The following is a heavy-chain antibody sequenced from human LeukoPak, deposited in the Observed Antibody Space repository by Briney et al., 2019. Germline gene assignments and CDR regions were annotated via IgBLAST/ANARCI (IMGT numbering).Heavy chain of an antibody. V-gene: IGHV4-61*02. CDR2: IYTSGST. CDR3: ARDGLWFGERFDS. D-gene: IGHD3-10*01. J-gene: IGHJ5*01. Sequence: PSQTLSLTCTVSGGSISSGSYYWSWIRQPAGKGLEWIGRIYTSGSTNYNPSLKSRVTISVDTSKNQFSLKLSSVTAADTAVYYCARDGLWFGERFDSWGQGTLVTVSS. CDR1: GGSISSGSYY.